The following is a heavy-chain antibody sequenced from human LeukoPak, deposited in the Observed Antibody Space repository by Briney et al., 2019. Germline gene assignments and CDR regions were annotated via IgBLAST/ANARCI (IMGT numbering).Heavy chain of an antibody. CDR1: GYRFTSYW. CDR2: IDPSDSYT. V-gene: IGHV5-10-1*01. CDR3: ARHQLLGPRFKGVCSDAFDI. Sequence: GESLKISCKGSGYRFTSYWISWVRQMPGKGLEWMGRIDPSDSYTNYSPSFQGHLTISADKSISTAYLQWSSLKASDTAMYYCARHQLLGPRFKGVCSDAFDIWGQGTMVTVSS. D-gene: IGHD2-8*01. J-gene: IGHJ3*02.